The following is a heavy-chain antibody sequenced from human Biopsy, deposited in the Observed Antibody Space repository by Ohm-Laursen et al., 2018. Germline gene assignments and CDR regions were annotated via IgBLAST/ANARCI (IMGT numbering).Heavy chain of an antibody. V-gene: IGHV3-33*01. CDR3: ATSTMVRSSGHAFDI. Sequence: SLRLSYTASGFTFSSYGMHWVRQAPGKGLEWVAFIWYDGFNRYYADSVKGRFTISRDNSKNTLDLQMNSLRAEDTAVYYCATSTMVRSSGHAFDIWGQGTVVTVS. D-gene: IGHD3-10*01. J-gene: IGHJ3*02. CDR2: IWYDGFNR. CDR1: GFTFSSYG.